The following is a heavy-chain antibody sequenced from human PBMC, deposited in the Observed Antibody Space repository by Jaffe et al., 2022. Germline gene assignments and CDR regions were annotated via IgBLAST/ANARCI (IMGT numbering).Heavy chain of an antibody. CDR1: GYSFSSGYY. J-gene: IGHJ6*03. Sequence: QVQLQESGPGLVKPWETLSLTCSVSGYSFSSGYYWGWIRQPPGKGLEWIGSIYHSGTTYYNPSLKSRVTISVDTSKNQFSLKLSSVTAADTAVYYCARQKYSSGPMDVWGKGTTVTVSS. CDR2: IYHSGTT. CDR3: ARQKYSSGPMDV. V-gene: IGHV4-38-2*01. D-gene: IGHD6-19*01.